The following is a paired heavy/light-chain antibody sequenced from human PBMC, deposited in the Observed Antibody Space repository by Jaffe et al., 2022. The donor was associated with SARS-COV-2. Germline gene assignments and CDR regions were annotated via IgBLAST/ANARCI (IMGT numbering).Light chain of an antibody. CDR3: VLNVGLGIWL. Sequence: QTVVTQEPSFSVSPGGTVTLTCGLTSGSVSTSFYPSWYQQTPGQAPRTLIYSTYTRSSGVPDRFSGSILGNKAALTITGAQADDECVYYCVLNVGLGIWLFGGGTKLTVL. J-gene: IGLJ3*02. CDR1: SGSVSTSFY. CDR2: STY. V-gene: IGLV8-61*01.
Heavy chain of an antibody. CDR3: ARGRYGDYA. D-gene: IGHD4-17*01. J-gene: IGHJ4*02. CDR1: GFTFSSSW. Sequence: EVQLVESGGGLVQPGGSLRLSCAASGFTFSSSWMHWVRQAPGKGLVWVSRISDDGSSATYADSVRGRFTISRDNAKKTLYLQMNSLRVEDTAAYFCARGRYGDYAWGQGTLVTVSS. V-gene: IGHV3-74*01. CDR2: ISDDGSSA.